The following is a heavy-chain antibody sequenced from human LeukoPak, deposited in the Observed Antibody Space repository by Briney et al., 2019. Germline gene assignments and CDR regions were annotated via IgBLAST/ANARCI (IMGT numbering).Heavy chain of an antibody. CDR1: GYTFTSYD. CDR3: ARGRSNYYDSSGYWLDY. J-gene: IGHJ4*02. Sequence: ASVKVSCKASGYTFTSYDINWVRQATGQGLEWMGWMNPNSGNTGYAQKFQGRVTITRNTSISTAYMELSSLRSEDTAVYYCARGRSNYYDSSGYWLDYWGQGTLVTVSS. CDR2: MNPNSGNT. D-gene: IGHD3-22*01. V-gene: IGHV1-8*03.